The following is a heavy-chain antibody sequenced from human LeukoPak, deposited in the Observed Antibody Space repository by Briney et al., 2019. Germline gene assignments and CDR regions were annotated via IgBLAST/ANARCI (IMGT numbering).Heavy chain of an antibody. CDR1: GFTFSAYY. CDR3: ARANLLRWIDY. Sequence: PGGSLRLSCAASGFTFSAYYMSWIRQAPGRGLEWVSYISGSGTTTYHADSMKGRFTISRDNAKNSLYLQMNSLRAEDTAVYYCARANLLRWIDYWGQGTLVTVSS. D-gene: IGHD5-24*01. CDR2: ISGSGTTT. J-gene: IGHJ4*02. V-gene: IGHV3-11*01.